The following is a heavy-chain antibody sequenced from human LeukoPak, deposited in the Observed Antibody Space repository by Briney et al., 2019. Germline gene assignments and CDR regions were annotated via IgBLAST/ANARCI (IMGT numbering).Heavy chain of an antibody. CDR3: ARDTGWNYPFDY. D-gene: IGHD1-7*01. J-gene: IGHJ4*02. Sequence: PSETLSLTCTVSGGSINNYYWSWIRQPAGKGLEWIGRIYTSGTTNYNPSLMRRVTMSVDTSKSQFSLKLSSVTAADTAVYYCARDTGWNYPFDYWSQGTLVTVSS. V-gene: IGHV4-4*07. CDR1: GGSINNYY. CDR2: IYTSGTT.